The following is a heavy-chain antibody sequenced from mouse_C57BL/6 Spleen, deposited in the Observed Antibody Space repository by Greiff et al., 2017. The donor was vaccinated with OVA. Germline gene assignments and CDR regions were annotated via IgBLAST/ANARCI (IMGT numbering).Heavy chain of an antibody. J-gene: IGHJ2*01. Sequence: EVQVVESGGGLVKPGGSLKLSCAASGFTFSSYAMSWVRQTPEKRLEWVATISDGGSYTYYPDNVKGRFTISRDNAKNNLYLQMSHLKSEDTAMYYCAREDGYGSSGYWGQGTTLTVSS. V-gene: IGHV5-4*01. CDR3: AREDGYGSSGY. CDR1: GFTFSSYA. D-gene: IGHD1-1*01. CDR2: ISDGGSYT.